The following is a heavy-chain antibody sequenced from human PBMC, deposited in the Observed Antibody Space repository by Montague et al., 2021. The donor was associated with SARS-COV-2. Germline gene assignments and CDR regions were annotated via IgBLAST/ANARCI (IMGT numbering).Heavy chain of an antibody. J-gene: IGHJ6*02. Sequence: SETLSLTCTVSGGSISSNYWSWIRQPPGKGLEWIGYIYYIGSTSYNPSLKSRVTISVDTSRTQFSLKLNSVTAADTAVYYCARVVDYYDSSGYYGSREFYHYYGMDVWGQGTTVTVSS. CDR1: GGSISSNY. CDR3: ARVVDYYDSSGYYGSREFYHYYGMDV. V-gene: IGHV4-59*01. CDR2: IYYIGST. D-gene: IGHD3-22*01.